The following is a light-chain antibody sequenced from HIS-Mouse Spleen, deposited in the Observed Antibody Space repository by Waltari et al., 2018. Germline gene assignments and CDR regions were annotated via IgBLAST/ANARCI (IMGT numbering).Light chain of an antibody. CDR1: QSVSSN. J-gene: IGKJ1*01. Sequence: EIVMTQSPATLSVSPGERATLSCRASQSVSSNLAWYQQKPGQAPRPLIDGASTRATGIPARFSGSGSGTEFTLTISSMQSEDFAVYYCQQYNNWWTFGQGTKVEIK. CDR2: GAS. CDR3: QQYNNWWT. V-gene: IGKV3-15*01.